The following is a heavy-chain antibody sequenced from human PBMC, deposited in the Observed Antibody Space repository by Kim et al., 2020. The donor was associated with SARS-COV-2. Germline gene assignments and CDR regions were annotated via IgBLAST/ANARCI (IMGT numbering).Heavy chain of an antibody. D-gene: IGHD3-3*01. V-gene: IGHV4-39*01. Sequence: SETLSLTCTVSGGSIISSAYYWGWIRQPQGKGLQWIGSLYYSGITYYNPSLKSRVAISITTSKNQFSLKLTFVAAADTAVYYCARHTWSGYLTVYYCGQ. CDR2: LYYSGIT. CDR1: GGSIISSAYY. J-gene: IGHJ4*02. CDR3: ARHTWSGYLTVYY.